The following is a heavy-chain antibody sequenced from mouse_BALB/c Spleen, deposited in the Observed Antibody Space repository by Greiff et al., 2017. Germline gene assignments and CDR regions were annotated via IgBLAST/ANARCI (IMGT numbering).Heavy chain of an antibody. CDR2: ISYSGST. CDR3: ARNGNQAWFAD. D-gene: IGHD2-1*01. V-gene: IGHV3-2*02. CDR1: GYSITSDYA. J-gene: IGHJ3*01. Sequence: DVKLQESGPGLVKPSQSLSLTCTVTGYSITSDYAWNWIRQFPGNKLEWMGYISYSGSTSYNPSLKSRISITRDTSKNQFFLQLNSVTTEDTATYYCARNGNQAWFADWGQGTLVTVSA.